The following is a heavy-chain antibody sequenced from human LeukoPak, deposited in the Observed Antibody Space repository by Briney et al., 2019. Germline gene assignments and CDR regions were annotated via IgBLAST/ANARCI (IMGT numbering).Heavy chain of an antibody. V-gene: IGHV3-30*18. CDR1: GFTFSSYG. Sequence: GRSLRLSCAASGFTFSSYGMHWVRQAPGKGLEWVAVISYDGSNKYYADSVKGRFTISRDNSKNTLYLQMNSLRAEDTAVYYCAEDEISGFAARRPPIGYWGQGTLVTVSS. CDR3: AEDEISGFAARRPPIGY. CDR2: ISYDGSNK. D-gene: IGHD6-6*01. J-gene: IGHJ4*02.